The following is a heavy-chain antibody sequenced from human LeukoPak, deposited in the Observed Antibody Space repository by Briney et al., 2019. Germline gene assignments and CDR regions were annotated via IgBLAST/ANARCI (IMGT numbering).Heavy chain of an antibody. J-gene: IGHJ4*02. CDR2: INSDGFST. D-gene: IGHD2-8*02. Sequence: GGSLRLSCAASGFTFSSFWIHWVRQVPGKGLVWVSRINSDGFSTSYADSVKGRFTISRDNAKNTLYLQMNSLRAEDTAVYYCARGTGGGYFDYWGQGTLVTVSS. CDR1: GFTFSSFW. CDR3: ARGTGGGYFDY. V-gene: IGHV3-74*01.